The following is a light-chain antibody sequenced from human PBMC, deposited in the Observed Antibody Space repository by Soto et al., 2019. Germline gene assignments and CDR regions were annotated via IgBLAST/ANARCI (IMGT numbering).Light chain of an antibody. CDR2: GAS. V-gene: IGKV3-15*01. CDR1: QSVNNN. Sequence: EIVMTQSPVTLSVSPGERATFSCRASQSVNNNLAWYHLKPGQAPRLLLYGASIRATDVPARFSGGGSGTEYTLTISSLQSEDLGIYFCQQYDQWWTFGQGTKVEVK. CDR3: QQYDQWWT. J-gene: IGKJ1*01.